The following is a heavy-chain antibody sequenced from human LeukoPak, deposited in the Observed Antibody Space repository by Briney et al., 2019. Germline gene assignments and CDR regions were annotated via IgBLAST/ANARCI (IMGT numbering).Heavy chain of an antibody. J-gene: IGHJ4*02. V-gene: IGHV4-59*12. CDR3: ATNALLVPSTFDS. D-gene: IGHD6-6*01. CDR1: GVSLSDSY. CDR2: VSDKGGA. Sequence: SETLSLTCSVSGVSLSDSYWSWIRQSPGKAMEWIGYVSDKGGASYNPSLKGRVTISPDTSKNQFSLKLNSVTAADTAVYYCATNALLVPSTFDSWGRGTLVTVSS.